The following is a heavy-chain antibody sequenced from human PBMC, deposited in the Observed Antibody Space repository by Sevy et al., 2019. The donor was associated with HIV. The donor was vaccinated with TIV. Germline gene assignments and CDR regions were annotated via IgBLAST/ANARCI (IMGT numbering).Heavy chain of an antibody. CDR2: LSFGCGKI. CDR1: GFAFYDYS. J-gene: IGHJ4*02. Sequence: GGCLRLSCAASGFAFYDYSMSWIRQAPGKGLEWVATLSFGCGKINYADSVKGRFTISRDNSKNSFYLQMDNLRVEVTALYYSAREGCTRPHDYWGQGTRVTVSS. D-gene: IGHD2-8*01. CDR3: AREGCTRPHDY. V-gene: IGHV3-23*01.